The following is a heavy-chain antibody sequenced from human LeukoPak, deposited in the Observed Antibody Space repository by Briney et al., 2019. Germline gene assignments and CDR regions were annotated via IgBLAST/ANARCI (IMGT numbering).Heavy chain of an antibody. D-gene: IGHD5-18*01. Sequence: ASVKVSCKASGYTFTRYYMHWVRQAPGQGLEWMGWINPNSGGTNYAQKFQGRVTMTGDTSISTAYMELSRLRSDDTAVYYCARDTAIGLTSVNYWGQGTLVTVSS. CDR2: INPNSGGT. CDR1: GYTFTRYY. J-gene: IGHJ4*02. V-gene: IGHV1-2*02. CDR3: ARDTAIGLTSVNY.